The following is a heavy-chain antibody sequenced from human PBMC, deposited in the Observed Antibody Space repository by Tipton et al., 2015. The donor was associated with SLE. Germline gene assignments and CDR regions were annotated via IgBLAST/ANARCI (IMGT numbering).Heavy chain of an antibody. J-gene: IGHJ2*01. CDR1: NGSLSGYY. Sequence: TLSLTCAVYNGSLSGYYWSWLRQSPGKGLEWIGESNHSGTTNYNPSLRSRVTISVDTSKNQFSLKVTSVTAADTAVYYCARRGKKDGDNSYRSFDLWGRGTLVTVSS. D-gene: IGHD5-24*01. CDR2: SNHSGTT. V-gene: IGHV4-34*01. CDR3: ARRGKKDGDNSYRSFDL.